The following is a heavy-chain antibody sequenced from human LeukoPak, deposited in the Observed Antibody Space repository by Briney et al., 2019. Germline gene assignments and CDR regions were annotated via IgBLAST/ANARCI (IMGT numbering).Heavy chain of an antibody. CDR1: GGSISSSSYY. Sequence: PSETMSLTCTVAGGSISSSSYYWGWIREPPGKGLEWIGRIYYSGNTYYNPSLKNRVTISVDTSKNQFSLKLSSVSAADTAVYYGARYYCSSTSCYHGYWGRGTLVTVSS. D-gene: IGHD2-2*01. V-gene: IGHV4-39*01. CDR2: IYYSGNT. J-gene: IGHJ4*02. CDR3: ARYYCSSTSCYHGY.